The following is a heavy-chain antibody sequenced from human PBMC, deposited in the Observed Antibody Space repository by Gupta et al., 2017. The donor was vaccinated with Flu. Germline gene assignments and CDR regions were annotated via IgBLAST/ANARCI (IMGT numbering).Heavy chain of an antibody. D-gene: IGHD3-3*01. V-gene: IGHV4-59*01. J-gene: IGHJ6*02. Sequence: QVQLQESGPGLVKPSETLSLTCTVSGGSISSYYWSWIRQPPGKGLEWIGYIYYSGSTNYNPSLKSRVTISVDTSKNQFSLKLSSVTAADTAVYYCARDWSYYDFWSGNRYYYGMDVWGQGTTVTVSS. CDR1: GGSISSYY. CDR2: IYYSGST. CDR3: ARDWSYYDFWSGNRYYYGMDV.